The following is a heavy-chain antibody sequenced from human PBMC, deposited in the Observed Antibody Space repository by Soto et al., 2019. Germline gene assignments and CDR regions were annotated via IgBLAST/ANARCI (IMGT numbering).Heavy chain of an antibody. Sequence: SETLSLTCTVSGGSISSYYWSWIRQPPGKGLEWIGYIFYSGSTNYNPSLKSRVTISVDTSKNQFSLKLSSVTAADMAVYYCARVRYFDNYYMDVWGKGTTVTVSS. CDR3: ARVRYFDNYYMDV. J-gene: IGHJ6*03. D-gene: IGHD3-9*01. CDR1: GGSISSYY. CDR2: IFYSGST. V-gene: IGHV4-59*01.